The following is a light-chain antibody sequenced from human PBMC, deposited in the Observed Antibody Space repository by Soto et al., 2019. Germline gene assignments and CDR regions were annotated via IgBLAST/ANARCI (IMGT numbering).Light chain of an antibody. J-gene: IGKJ5*01. CDR3: QQYGSWYT. CDR1: QSVSSSY. V-gene: IGKV3-20*01. Sequence: EIVLTQSPGTLSLSPGERATLSCRASQSVSSSYLAWYRQKPGQAPRLLIYGASSRATGIPDMFSGSGSGTDFTLTISILEPEDFAVYYCQQYGSWYTFGQGTRLEIK. CDR2: GAS.